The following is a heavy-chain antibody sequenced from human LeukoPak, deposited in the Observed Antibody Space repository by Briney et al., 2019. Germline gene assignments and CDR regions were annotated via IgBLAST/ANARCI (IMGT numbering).Heavy chain of an antibody. V-gene: IGHV3-7*01. Sequence: GGSLRLSCAASGITFSNEWMSWVRQAPGKGLEWVANIKGDGSEKYYVDAVKGRFTISRDNAKNSLYLLMNSLRVEDAAVYYCVAGGAFDIWGQGTMVTVSS. CDR1: GITFSNEW. J-gene: IGHJ3*02. CDR2: IKGDGSEK. D-gene: IGHD3-16*01. CDR3: VAGGAFDI.